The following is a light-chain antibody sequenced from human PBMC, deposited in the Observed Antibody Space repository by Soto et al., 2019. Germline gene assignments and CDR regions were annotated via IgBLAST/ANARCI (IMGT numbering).Light chain of an antibody. J-gene: IGKJ2*01. CDR3: QQSYSVPPT. CDR2: VAS. V-gene: IGKV1-39*01. Sequence: DIQMTQSPSSLSASVGDRVTITCRASQNINNYLNWYQQKSGKAPQIVMYVASSLQSGVPSRFTGGGSGTDFNFTITSLIPEDSATYYCQQSYSVPPTFGQGTKLEIK. CDR1: QNINNY.